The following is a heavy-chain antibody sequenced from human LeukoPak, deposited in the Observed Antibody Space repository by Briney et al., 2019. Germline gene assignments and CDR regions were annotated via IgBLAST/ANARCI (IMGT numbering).Heavy chain of an antibody. V-gene: IGHV1-69*04. CDR3: ARKYDFWSGYYPMAFDY. D-gene: IGHD3-3*01. J-gene: IGHJ4*02. CDR1: GGTFSSYA. Sequence: SVKVSCKASGGTFSSYAISWVRQAPGQGLEWMGRIIPILGIANYAQKFQGRVSITADKSTSTAYMELSSLRAEDTAVYYCARKYDFWSGYYPMAFDYWGQGTLVTVSS. CDR2: IIPILGIA.